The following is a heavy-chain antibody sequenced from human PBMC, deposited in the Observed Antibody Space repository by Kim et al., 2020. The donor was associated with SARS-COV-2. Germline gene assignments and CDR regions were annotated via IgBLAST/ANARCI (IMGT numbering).Heavy chain of an antibody. J-gene: IGHJ6*02. D-gene: IGHD1-26*01. CDR1: GYTFTSYY. V-gene: IGHV1-46*01. CDR3: ARERRESRFDYYGMDV. CDR2: INPSGGST. Sequence: ASVKVSCKASGYTFTSYYMHWVRQAPGQGLEWMGIINPSGGSTSYAQKFQGRVTMTRDTSTSTVYMELSSLRSEDTAVYYCARERRESRFDYYGMDVWGQGTTVTVSS.